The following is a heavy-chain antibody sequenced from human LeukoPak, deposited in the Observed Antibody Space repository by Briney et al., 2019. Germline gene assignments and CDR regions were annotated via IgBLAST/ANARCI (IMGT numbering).Heavy chain of an antibody. CDR3: ARASVEYSSSPLDY. D-gene: IGHD6-6*01. J-gene: IGHJ4*02. CDR1: GFTFSSYS. CDR2: ISSSSSYI. V-gene: IGHV3-21*01. Sequence: GGSLRLSCAASGFTFSSYSMNWVRQAPGKGLEWVSSISSSSSYIYYADSVKGRFTISRDNSKNTLYLQMNSLRAEDTAVYYCARASVEYSSSPLDYWGQGTLVTVSS.